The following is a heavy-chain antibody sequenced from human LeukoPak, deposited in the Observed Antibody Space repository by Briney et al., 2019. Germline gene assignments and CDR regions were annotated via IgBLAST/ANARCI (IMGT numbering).Heavy chain of an antibody. Sequence: GGSLRLSCAASGFTVSSNYMSWVRQAPGKGLEWVSVIYSGGSTYYADSVKGRFTISRGNSKNTLYLQMNSLRAEDTAVYYCARDGPQLERRPHDAFDIWGQGTMVTVSS. CDR2: IYSGGST. D-gene: IGHD1-1*01. V-gene: IGHV3-66*02. CDR3: ARDGPQLERRPHDAFDI. J-gene: IGHJ3*02. CDR1: GFTVSSNY.